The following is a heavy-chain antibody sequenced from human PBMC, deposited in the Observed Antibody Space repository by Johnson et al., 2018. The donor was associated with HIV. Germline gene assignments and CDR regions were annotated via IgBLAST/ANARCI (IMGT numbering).Heavy chain of an antibody. CDR3: ANEAVDSGAFDI. D-gene: IGHD6-19*01. CDR1: GFTFDDYA. V-gene: IGHV3-9*01. Sequence: VQLVESGGGLVQPGRSLRLSCAASGFTFDDYAMHWVRQAPGKGLEWVSGISWNSGSIGYADSVKGRFTISRDNAKNSLYLPMNSLRAEDTALYYCANEAVDSGAFDIWGQGTMVTVSS. J-gene: IGHJ3*02. CDR2: ISWNSGSI.